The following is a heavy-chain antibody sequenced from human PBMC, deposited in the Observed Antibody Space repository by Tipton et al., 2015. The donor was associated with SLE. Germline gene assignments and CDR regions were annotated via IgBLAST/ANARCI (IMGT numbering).Heavy chain of an antibody. V-gene: IGHV4-39*07. D-gene: IGHD1-26*01. CDR2: IYYSGST. CDR1: GGSISSSSYY. CDR3: ARDRGGSYSDAFDI. Sequence: LRLSCPVSGGSISSSSYYWGWIRQPPGQGLEWIGSIYYSGSTYYNPSLKSRVTISVDTSTNQFSLKLSSVTAADTAAYYCARDRGGSYSDAFDIWGQGTMVTVSS. J-gene: IGHJ3*02.